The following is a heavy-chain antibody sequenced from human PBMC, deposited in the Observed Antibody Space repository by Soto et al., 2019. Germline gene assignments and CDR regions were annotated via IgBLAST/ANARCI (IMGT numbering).Heavy chain of an antibody. CDR2: ISYDGSNK. CDR3: ARASSQQWLSHFDY. V-gene: IGHV3-30-3*01. Sequence: PGGSLRLSCAASGFTFSSYAMHWVRQAPGKGLEWVAFISYDGSNKYYADSVKGRFTISRDNSKNTLYLQMNSLIAEDTAVYYCARASSQQWLSHFDYWGQGTLVTVSS. CDR1: GFTFSSYA. D-gene: IGHD6-19*01. J-gene: IGHJ4*02.